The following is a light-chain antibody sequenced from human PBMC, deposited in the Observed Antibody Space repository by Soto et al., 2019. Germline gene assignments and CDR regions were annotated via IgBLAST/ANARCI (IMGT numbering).Light chain of an antibody. Sequence: QSVLTQPASVSGSPGQSITISCTGTSSDVGGHNYVPWYQQHPGKAPKLMIYDVSNRPSGVSNRFSGSKSGNTASLTISGLQAEDEADYYCSSYTSSSAPHVVFGGGTKLTVL. CDR2: DVS. V-gene: IGLV2-14*01. CDR1: SSDVGGHNY. CDR3: SSYTSSSAPHVV. J-gene: IGLJ2*01.